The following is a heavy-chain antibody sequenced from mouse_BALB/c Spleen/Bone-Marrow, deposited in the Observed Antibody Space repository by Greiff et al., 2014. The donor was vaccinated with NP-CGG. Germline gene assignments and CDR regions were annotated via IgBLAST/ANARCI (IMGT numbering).Heavy chain of an antibody. J-gene: IGHJ3*01. D-gene: IGHD2-3*01. CDR1: GFDFSRFW. CDR2: INPDSSTI. V-gene: IGHV4-1*02. Sequence: VQLQQSGGGLVQPGGSLKLSCAASGFDFSRFWMTWVRQAPGKGLEWIGEINPDSSTINYTPSLKDKFIISRDNAKNMLYLQMSKVRSEDTALYYCAGNGYYGWIAYWGQGTLVTVSA. CDR3: AGNGYYGWIAY.